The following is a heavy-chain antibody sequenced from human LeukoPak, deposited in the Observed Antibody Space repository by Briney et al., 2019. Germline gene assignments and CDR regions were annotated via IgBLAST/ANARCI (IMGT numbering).Heavy chain of an antibody. CDR1: GGTFSSYA. D-gene: IGHD2-2*02. J-gene: IGHJ3*02. CDR3: ARALIPRVHDAFDI. V-gene: IGHV1-69*06. Sequence: SVKVSCKASGGTFSSYAISWVRQAPGQGLEWMGGIIPIFGTANYAQKFQGRVTITADKSTSTAYMELSSLRSEDTAVYYCARALIPRVHDAFDIWGQGTMVTVS. CDR2: IIPIFGTA.